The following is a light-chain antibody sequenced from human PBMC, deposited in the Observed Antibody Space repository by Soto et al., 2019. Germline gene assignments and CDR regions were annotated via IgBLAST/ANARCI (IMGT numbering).Light chain of an antibody. CDR3: GVWDGSLVAPV. V-gene: IGLV1-44*01. J-gene: IGLJ7*01. CDR1: SSNIGGNA. Sequence: QSVLTQPPSASGTPGQRVTISCSGSSSNIGGNAVSWYKQLPGTAPKLLIYNSDQRPSGVPDRFSGSKSGTSASLAISGLQSEDEADYYCGVWDGSLVAPVFGGGTQLTVL. CDR2: NSD.